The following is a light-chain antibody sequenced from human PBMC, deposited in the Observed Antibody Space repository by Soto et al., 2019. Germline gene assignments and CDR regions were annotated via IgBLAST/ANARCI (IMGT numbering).Light chain of an antibody. J-gene: IGKJ5*01. V-gene: IGKV1-39*01. Sequence: IQMTQSPSSLSSSLGDRVTITWGASQSISRYLNWYQQKPGKAPKLLIYAASSLQSGVPSRFSGSGSGTDGTLTISSLKPEDGATYYCQQNYSTTITFGQGTRLEIK. CDR1: QSISRY. CDR3: QQNYSTTIT. CDR2: AAS.